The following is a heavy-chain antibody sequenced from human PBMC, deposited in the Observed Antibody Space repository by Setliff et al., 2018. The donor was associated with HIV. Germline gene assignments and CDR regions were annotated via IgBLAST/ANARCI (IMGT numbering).Heavy chain of an antibody. CDR2: IHYSGAT. CDR1: GGSISSHY. Sequence: SETLSLTCTASGGSISSHYRIWIRQPPGKGLEWIGYIHYSGATNYNPSLKSRVTISLDTSRTQFSLRLSSVTAADTAVYYCARHSPNVGVRGDAFDIWGQGTVVTVSS. D-gene: IGHD2-8*01. CDR3: ARHSPNVGVRGDAFDI. V-gene: IGHV4-59*08. J-gene: IGHJ3*02.